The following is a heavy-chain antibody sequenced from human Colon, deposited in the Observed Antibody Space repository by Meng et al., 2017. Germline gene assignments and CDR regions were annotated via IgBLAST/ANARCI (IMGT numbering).Heavy chain of an antibody. CDR1: GGSFSGSY. J-gene: IGHJ5*02. D-gene: IGHD2/OR15-2a*01. V-gene: IGHV4-34*01. CDR3: ARGLFSRLRSLWFDP. Sequence: HVRLHQWAAGPLEPSATPALSCAVYGGSFSGSYWSWIRQPPGKGLECIGQINHSGTTNFTPSLESRVTISIDTSKNQISLNVTSLTAADTAVYYCARGLFSRLRSLWFDPWGQGTLVTVSS. CDR2: INHSGTT.